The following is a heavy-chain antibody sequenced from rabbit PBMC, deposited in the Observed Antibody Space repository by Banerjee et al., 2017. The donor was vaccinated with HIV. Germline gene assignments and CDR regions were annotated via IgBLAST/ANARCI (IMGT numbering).Heavy chain of an antibody. CDR1: GFDFSSYG. D-gene: IGHD6-1*01. J-gene: IGHJ4*01. Sequence: EQLVESGGGLVQPGGSLKLSCKASGFDFSSYGVSWVRQAPGKGLEWIGYITYGGSTFYASWAKGRFTFSRSSSTTVDLKMTSLTVADTATYFCARDLADGNGWNLGLWGPGTLVTV. CDR2: ITYGGST. V-gene: IGHV1S21*01. CDR3: ARDLADGNGWNLGL.